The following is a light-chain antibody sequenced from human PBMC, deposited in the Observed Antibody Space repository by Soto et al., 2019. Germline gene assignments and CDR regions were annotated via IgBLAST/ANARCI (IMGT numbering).Light chain of an antibody. J-gene: IGKJ4*01. CDR1: QGIGND. CDR3: LQDSNYPLT. V-gene: IGKV1-6*01. CDR2: AAS. Sequence: AIQMKESPSSLSASLGDRVNITCRASQGIGNDLGWYQQKPGKAPKLLIYAASNLPSGVPSRFSGSGSGTDFTLTISGLQPDDFATYYCLQDSNYPLTFGGGTKVDIK.